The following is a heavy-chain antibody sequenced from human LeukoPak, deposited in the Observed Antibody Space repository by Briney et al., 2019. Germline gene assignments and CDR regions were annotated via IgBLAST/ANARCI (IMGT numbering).Heavy chain of an antibody. J-gene: IGHJ6*04. CDR1: GGSFSGYY. V-gene: IGHV4-34*01. Sequence: SETLSLTCAVYGGSFSGYYWSWIRQPPGKGLEWIGEINHSGSTNYNPSLKSRVTISVDTSKNQFSLKLSSVTAADTAVYYCARFQWLLSSLDVWGKGTTVTVSS. CDR2: INHSGST. CDR3: ARFQWLLSSLDV. D-gene: IGHD3-22*01.